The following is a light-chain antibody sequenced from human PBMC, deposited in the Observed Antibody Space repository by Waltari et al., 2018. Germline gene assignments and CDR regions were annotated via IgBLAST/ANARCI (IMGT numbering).Light chain of an antibody. CDR2: GSS. Sequence: QSVLTQPPSVSGAPGQRVTISCTGCGSNLGPGSDVHWYQHLPRAAPKLLIYGSSSRPLGVPDRFFGSTSGTSASLAITGLQAEDEGDYYCQSYDTSLSVVFGGGTKLTVL. J-gene: IGLJ3*02. V-gene: IGLV1-40*01. CDR1: GSNLGPGSD. CDR3: QSYDTSLSVV.